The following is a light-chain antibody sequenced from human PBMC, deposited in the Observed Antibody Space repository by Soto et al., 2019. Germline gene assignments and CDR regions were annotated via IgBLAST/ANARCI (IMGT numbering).Light chain of an antibody. CDR2: DAS. CDR1: RSVSRY. J-gene: IGKJ2*01. CDR3: QQYYSIPFT. Sequence: EIVLTQSPATLSLSPGERATLSCRSSRSVSRYLAWYQQKPGQAPRLLIFDASNRATGIPARFSGSGSGTEFTLTISSLEPEDFAVYYCQQYYSIPFTFGQGTKLEI. V-gene: IGKV3-11*01.